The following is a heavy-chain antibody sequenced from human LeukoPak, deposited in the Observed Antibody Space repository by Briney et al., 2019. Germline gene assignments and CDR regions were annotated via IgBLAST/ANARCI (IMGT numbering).Heavy chain of an antibody. J-gene: IGHJ6*02. V-gene: IGHV1-18*01. D-gene: IGHD6-13*01. Sequence: ASVKVSCKASGYTFTSYGISWVRQAPGQGLEWMGWISAYNGNTNYAQKPQGRVTMTTDTSTSTAYMELRSLRSDDTAVYYCANSIAAAGYYYYGMDVWGQGTTVTVSS. CDR2: ISAYNGNT. CDR3: ANSIAAAGYYYYGMDV. CDR1: GYTFTSYG.